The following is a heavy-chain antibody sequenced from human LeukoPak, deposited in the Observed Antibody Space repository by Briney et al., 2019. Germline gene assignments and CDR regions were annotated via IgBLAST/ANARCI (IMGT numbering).Heavy chain of an antibody. CDR1: GGSISSGGYS. D-gene: IGHD3-22*01. V-gene: IGHV4-30-2*01. Sequence: SQTLSLTCAVSGGSISSGGYSWSWIRQPPGKGLEWIGYIYHSGSTYYNPSLKSRVTISVDRSKNQFSLKLSSVTAADTAVYYCVRVRGLGYYDSSGYLDYWGQGTLVTVSS. CDR2: IYHSGST. J-gene: IGHJ4*02. CDR3: VRVRGLGYYDSSGYLDY.